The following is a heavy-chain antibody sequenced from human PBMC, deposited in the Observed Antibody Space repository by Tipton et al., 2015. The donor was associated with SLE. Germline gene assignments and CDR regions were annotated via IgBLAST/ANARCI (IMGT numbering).Heavy chain of an antibody. CDR3: AKGDYGDYLHYFEY. CDR1: GFTFSSYA. V-gene: IGHV3-23*01. CDR2: IRGDGSAT. Sequence: GSLRLSCAASGFTFSSYAMSWVRQAPGKGLEWVSAIRGDGSATFYADSVKGRFTISRDSSKNTLYLQMNSLRAEDTAVYYCAKGDYGDYLHYFEYWGQGTLVTVSS. J-gene: IGHJ4*02. D-gene: IGHD4-17*01.